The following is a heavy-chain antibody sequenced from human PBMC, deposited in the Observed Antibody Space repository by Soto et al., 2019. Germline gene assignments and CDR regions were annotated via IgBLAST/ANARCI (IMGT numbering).Heavy chain of an antibody. CDR1: GYSFTSYW. V-gene: IGHV5-10-1*01. CDR2: IDPSDSYT. CDR3: AKNTYYDFWSGYSQNYYGMDV. J-gene: IGHJ6*02. D-gene: IGHD3-3*01. Sequence: PGESLKISCKGSGYSFTSYWISWVRQMPGKGLEWMGRIDPSDSYTNYSPSFQGHVTISADKSISTAYLQWSSLKASDTAMYYCAKNTYYDFWSGYSQNYYGMDVWGQGTTVTVS.